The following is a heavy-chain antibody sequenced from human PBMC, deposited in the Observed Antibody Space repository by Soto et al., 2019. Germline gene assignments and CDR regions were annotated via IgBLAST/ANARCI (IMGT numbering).Heavy chain of an antibody. CDR2: IYYSGST. CDR1: GGSISSSSYY. J-gene: IGHJ3*02. D-gene: IGHD3-10*01. Sequence: QLQLQESGPGLVKPSETLSLTCTVSGGSISSSSYYWGWIRQPPGKGLEWIGSIYYSGSTYYNPSLKSRVTLPVDTSKNQFSLKLSSVTAADTAVYYCAKGGSGSYSNAFDIWGQGTMVTVSS. CDR3: AKGGSGSYSNAFDI. V-gene: IGHV4-39*01.